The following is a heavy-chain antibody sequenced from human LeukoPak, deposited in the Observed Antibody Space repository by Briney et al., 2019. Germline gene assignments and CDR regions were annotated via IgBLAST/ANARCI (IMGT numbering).Heavy chain of an antibody. Sequence: SQTLSLTCTVSGGSINSGDHYWSWIRQSLGKGPEWIGYIFSTGSTYYNPSLQSRLTISQDKSTNQFFLKLTSVTAADTAVYYCARDRGGWLRPYFDSWGLGTLVTVSS. D-gene: IGHD5-12*01. CDR3: ARDRGGWLRPYFDS. CDR2: IFSTGST. J-gene: IGHJ4*02. CDR1: GGSINSGDHY. V-gene: IGHV4-30-4*08.